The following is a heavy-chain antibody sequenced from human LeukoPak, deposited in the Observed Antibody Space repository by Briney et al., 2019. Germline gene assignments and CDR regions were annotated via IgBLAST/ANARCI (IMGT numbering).Heavy chain of an antibody. CDR1: GYTFTSYW. V-gene: IGHV5-51*01. CDR3: ARGPRSTDFDY. Sequence: KVSCKASGYTFTSYWIGWVRQMPGKGLEWMGIIYPGDSDTRYSPSFQGQVTISADKSISTAYLQWSSLKASDTAMYYCARGPRSTDFDYWGQGTLVTVSS. D-gene: IGHD5/OR15-5a*01. J-gene: IGHJ4*02. CDR2: IYPGDSDT.